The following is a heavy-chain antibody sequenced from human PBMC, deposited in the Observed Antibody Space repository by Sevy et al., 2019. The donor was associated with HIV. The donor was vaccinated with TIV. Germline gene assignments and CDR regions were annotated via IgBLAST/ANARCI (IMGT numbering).Heavy chain of an antibody. J-gene: IGHJ4*02. V-gene: IGHV3-23*01. CDR3: AKPHPGHYDDSGYYSHVFDS. CDR1: GFTFTSYT. Sequence: GGSLRLSCAASGFTFTSYTMSWVRQAPGKGLEWVSGISGSGGSKHYADSVRGRFTISRDNSKNTLYLQMNSLRVEDTAVYYCAKPHPGHYDDSGYYSHVFDSWGQGTLVTVSS. CDR2: ISGSGGSK. D-gene: IGHD3-22*01.